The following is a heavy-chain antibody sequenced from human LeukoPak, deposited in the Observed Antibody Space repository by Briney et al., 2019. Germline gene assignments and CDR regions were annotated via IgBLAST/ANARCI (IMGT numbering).Heavy chain of an antibody. V-gene: IGHV1-18*01. CDR1: GYTFTSYG. J-gene: IGHJ4*02. CDR3: AKDLRRLRVVDFDC. Sequence: GASVKVSCKASGYTFTSYGISWVRQAPGQGLEWMGWISAYNGNTNYAQKLQGRVTMTTDTSTSTAYMELRSLRSDDTAVYYCAKDLRRLRVVDFDCWGQGTLVTVSS. D-gene: IGHD2-15*01. CDR2: ISAYNGNT.